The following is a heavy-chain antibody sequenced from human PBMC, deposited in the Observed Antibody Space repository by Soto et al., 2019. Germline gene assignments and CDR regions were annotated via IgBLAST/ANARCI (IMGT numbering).Heavy chain of an antibody. J-gene: IGHJ5*02. Sequence: GASVKVSCKASGYTFTSYGISWVRQAPGQGLEWMGWISAYNGNTNYAQKLQGRVTMTTDTSTSTAYMELRSLRSDDTAVYYCARDTQKEVVPAAIPWFDPWGQGTLVTVSS. CDR2: ISAYNGNT. CDR1: GYTFTSYG. CDR3: ARDTQKEVVPAAIPWFDP. D-gene: IGHD2-2*01. V-gene: IGHV1-18*01.